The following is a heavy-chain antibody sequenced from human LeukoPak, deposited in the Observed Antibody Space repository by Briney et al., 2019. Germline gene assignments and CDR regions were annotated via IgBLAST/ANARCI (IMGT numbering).Heavy chain of an antibody. Sequence: SETLSLTCTVSGGSIFSTSYYWGWIRQPPGKGLEWIGYIYYSGSTNYNPSLKSRVTISVDTSKNQFSLKLSSVTAADTAVYYCARLRGAATIYYYYYYMDVWGKGTTVTISS. CDR3: ARLRGAATIYYYYYYMDV. J-gene: IGHJ6*03. D-gene: IGHD3-9*01. CDR2: IYYSGST. CDR1: GGSIFSTSYY. V-gene: IGHV4-61*05.